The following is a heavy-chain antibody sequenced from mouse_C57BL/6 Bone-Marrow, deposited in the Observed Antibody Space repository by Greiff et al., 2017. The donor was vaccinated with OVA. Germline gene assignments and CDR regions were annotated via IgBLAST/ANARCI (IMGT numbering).Heavy chain of an antibody. D-gene: IGHD1-1*01. V-gene: IGHV1-64*01. CDR1: GYTFTSYW. CDR3: ASLYYGSSYGYFDV. J-gene: IGHJ1*03. Sequence: QVQLQQPGAELVKPGASVKLSCKASGYTFTSYWMHWVKQRPGQGLEWIGMIHPKSGSTNYNEKFKGKATLTVDKSSSTAYMQLSSLTSEDSAVYYCASLYYGSSYGYFDVWGTGTTVTVSS. CDR2: IHPKSGST.